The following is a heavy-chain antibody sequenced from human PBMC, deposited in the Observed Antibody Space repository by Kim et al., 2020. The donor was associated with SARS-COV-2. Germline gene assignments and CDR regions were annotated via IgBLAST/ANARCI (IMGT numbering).Heavy chain of an antibody. CDR2: IWYDGSNK. D-gene: IGHD6-13*01. CDR1: GFTFSSYG. CDR3: ATGRSSWYDTPFDY. Sequence: GGSLRLSCAASGFTFSSYGMHWVRQAPGKGLEWVAVIWYDGSNKYYADSVKGRFTISRDNSKNTLYLQMNSLRAEDTAVYYCATGRSSWYDTPFDYWGQGTLGTVSS. V-gene: IGHV3-33*01. J-gene: IGHJ4*02.